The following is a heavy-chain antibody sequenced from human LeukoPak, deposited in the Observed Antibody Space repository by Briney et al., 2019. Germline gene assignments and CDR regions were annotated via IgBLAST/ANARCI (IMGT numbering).Heavy chain of an antibody. Sequence: QTGRSLRLFCGASGFTFSRHGMHWVRQAPGKGLEWVAVIGDTGRAKYYADSVEGRFTASRDNSKNTLYLEMNSLRYDDTALYYCAREAAWGNWYFDLWGRGTLVTVSS. CDR1: GFTFSRHG. CDR2: IGDTGRAK. D-gene: IGHD3-16*01. V-gene: IGHV3-30*03. CDR3: AREAAWGNWYFDL. J-gene: IGHJ2*01.